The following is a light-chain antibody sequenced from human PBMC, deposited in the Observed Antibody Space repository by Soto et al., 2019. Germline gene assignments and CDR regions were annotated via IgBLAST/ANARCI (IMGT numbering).Light chain of an antibody. CDR1: QSVSSSY. CDR3: QQYGSSPRT. J-gene: IGKJ2*01. V-gene: IGKV3-20*01. CDR2: GAS. Sequence: EIVLTQSPGTLSLSPGERATLSCRASQSVSSSYLAWYQQKPGQATRLLIYGASSRATGIPDRFSGSGSGTDFTLTISRLEPEDFAVYYCQQYGSSPRTFGQVTKLEIK.